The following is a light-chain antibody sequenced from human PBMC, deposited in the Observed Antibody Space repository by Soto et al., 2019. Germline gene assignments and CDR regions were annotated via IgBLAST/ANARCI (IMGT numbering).Light chain of an antibody. CDR1: SSDVGASNS. Sequence: QSVLTQPASGSGSPGQSITISCTGTSSDVGASNSVSWYQQHPDKAPKLTIYDVTNRPSGVSIRFSGSKSGNTASLTISGLQAEDEADYYCTSYNYIYVFGTGTKVTVL. CDR3: TSYNYIYV. CDR2: DVT. V-gene: IGLV2-14*01. J-gene: IGLJ1*01.